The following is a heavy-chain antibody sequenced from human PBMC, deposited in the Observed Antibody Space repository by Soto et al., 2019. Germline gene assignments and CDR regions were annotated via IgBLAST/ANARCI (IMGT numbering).Heavy chain of an antibody. CDR3: AREAYYYDSSGYFDY. CDR1: GYTFTSYY. J-gene: IGHJ4*02. V-gene: IGHV1-46*01. CDR2: INPSGGST. Sequence: ASVKVSCKASGYTFTSYYMHWVRQAPGQGLEWMGIINPSGGSTSYAQKFQGRVTMTRDTSTSTVYMELSSLRSEDTAVYYCAREAYYYDSSGYFDYWGQGTLVTVSS. D-gene: IGHD3-22*01.